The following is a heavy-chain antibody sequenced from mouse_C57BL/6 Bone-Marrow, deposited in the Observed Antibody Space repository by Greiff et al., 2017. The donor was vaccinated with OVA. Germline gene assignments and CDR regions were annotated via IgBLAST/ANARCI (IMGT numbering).Heavy chain of an antibody. V-gene: IGHV1-76*01. CDR1: GYTFTDYY. J-gene: IGHJ2*01. Sequence: QVQLQQSGAELVRPGASVKLSCKASGYTFTDYYINWVKQRPGQGLEWIARIYPGSGNTYYNEKFKGKATLTAEKSSSTAYMQLSSLTSEDSAVYFCARRGPYYFDYWGQGTTLTVSS. CDR2: IYPGSGNT. CDR3: ARRGPYYFDY.